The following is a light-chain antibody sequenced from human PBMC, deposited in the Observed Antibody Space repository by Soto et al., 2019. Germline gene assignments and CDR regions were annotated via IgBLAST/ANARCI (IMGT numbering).Light chain of an antibody. CDR1: QSVSRNY. J-gene: IGKJ4*01. V-gene: IGKV3-20*01. CDR2: GAS. Sequence: EVVLTQSPGTLSLSPGERATLSCRASQSVSRNYLAWYQKKPGQAPRLLIYGASTRATAIPDRFSGSGSGTDFTLTITRLEPEDVATYYCQKYNSAPQTFGGGTKVDIK. CDR3: QKYNSAPQT.